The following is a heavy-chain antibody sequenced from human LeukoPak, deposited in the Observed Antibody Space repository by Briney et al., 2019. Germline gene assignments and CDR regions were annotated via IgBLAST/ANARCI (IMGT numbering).Heavy chain of an antibody. CDR2: INPNSGGT. CDR3: ARVLYYYDSSGPGAFDI. CDR1: GYTFTGYY. V-gene: IGHV1-2*02. D-gene: IGHD3-22*01. Sequence: ASVKGYCKASGYTFTGYYMHWVRQAPGQGLEWMGWINPNSGGTNYAQKFQGRVTMTRDTSISTAYMELSRLRSDDTAVYYCARVLYYYDSSGPGAFDIWGQGTMVTVSS. J-gene: IGHJ3*02.